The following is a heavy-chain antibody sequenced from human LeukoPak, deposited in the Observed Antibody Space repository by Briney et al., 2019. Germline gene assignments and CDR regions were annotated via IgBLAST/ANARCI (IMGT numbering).Heavy chain of an antibody. V-gene: IGHV4-59*08. CDR2: IYYSGST. CDR3: ASPHCSSTSCPYYMDV. CDR1: GGSISSYY. D-gene: IGHD2-2*01. J-gene: IGHJ6*03. Sequence: SETLSLTCTVSGGSISSYYWSWIRQPPGKGLEWIGYIYYSGSTNYNPSLKSRVTISVDTSKNQFSLKLSSVTAADTAVYYCASPHCSSTSCPYYMDVWGKGTTVTVSS.